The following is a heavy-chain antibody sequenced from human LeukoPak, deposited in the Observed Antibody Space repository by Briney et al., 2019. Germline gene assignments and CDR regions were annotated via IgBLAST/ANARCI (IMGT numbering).Heavy chain of an antibody. D-gene: IGHD2-2*01. CDR1: GFTFSSYA. V-gene: IGHV3-30*02. J-gene: IGHJ4*02. Sequence: PGGSLRLSCAASGFTFSSYAMHWVRQAPGKGLEWVAFIRYDGSNKYYADSVKGRFTISRDNSKNTLYLQMNSLRAEDTAVYYCAKDDIVVVPAARTFDYWGQGTLVTVSS. CDR2: IRYDGSNK. CDR3: AKDDIVVVPAARTFDY.